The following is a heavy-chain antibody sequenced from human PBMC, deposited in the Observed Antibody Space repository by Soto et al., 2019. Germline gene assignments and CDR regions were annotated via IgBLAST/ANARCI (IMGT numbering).Heavy chain of an antibody. CDR2: IIPIFGTA. J-gene: IGHJ4*02. V-gene: IGHV1-69*13. D-gene: IGHD3-3*01. Sequence: GASVKVSCKAPGGTFSSYAISWVRQAPGQGLEWMGGIIPIFGTANYAQKNQGRVTITADESTSTAYMELSSLRSEDTAVYYFWAPPYDFWSGYYVRLGDYWGQGTLVTVSS. CDR3: WAPPYDFWSGYYVRLGDY. CDR1: GGTFSSYA.